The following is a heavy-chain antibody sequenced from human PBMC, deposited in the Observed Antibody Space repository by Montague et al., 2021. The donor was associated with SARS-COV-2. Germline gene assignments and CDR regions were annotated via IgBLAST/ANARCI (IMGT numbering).Heavy chain of an antibody. CDR1: AGSIRDYY. CDR2: IYTTGSS. J-gene: IGHJ2*01. CDR3: ARERSYLYWYFDL. V-gene: IGHV4-4*07. Sequence: SETLSLTCAVSAGSIRDYYWSWIRQPAWKGLEWIGRIYTTGSSDYSPSLRSRVTMSVDTSKNQVSLRLMSVTAADTALYYCARERSYLYWYFDLWGRGTLVTVSS.